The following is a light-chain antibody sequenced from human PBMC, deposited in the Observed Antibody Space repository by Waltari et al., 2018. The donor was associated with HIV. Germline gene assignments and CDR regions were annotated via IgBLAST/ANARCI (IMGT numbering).Light chain of an antibody. CDR1: QSVSSSY. Sequence: EIVLTQSPGTLSLSPGERATLSCRASQSVSSSYLAWYPQKPGQAPRVLIYGASSRATGIPDRFSGSGSGTEFTLTISRLEPEDFAVYYCQQYGSSPGFGGGTKVEIK. CDR3: QQYGSSPG. J-gene: IGKJ4*01. V-gene: IGKV3-20*01. CDR2: GAS.